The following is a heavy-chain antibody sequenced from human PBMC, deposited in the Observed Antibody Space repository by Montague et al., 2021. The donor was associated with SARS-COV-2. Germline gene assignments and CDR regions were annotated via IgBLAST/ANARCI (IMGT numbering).Heavy chain of an antibody. CDR3: ARDWSSGDSGIDY. J-gene: IGHJ4*02. CDR2: IRFGGGNI. CDR1: GFTFSRYA. D-gene: IGHD2-21*01. V-gene: IGHV3-23*01. Sequence: PRLSCAASGFTFSRYAMSWVRQAPGMGLEWVSSIRFGGGNIYYADSVKGRFTISRDDSKNTVYLQMNNLRAEDTAVYSCARDWSSGDSGIDYWGRGTLVTVSS.